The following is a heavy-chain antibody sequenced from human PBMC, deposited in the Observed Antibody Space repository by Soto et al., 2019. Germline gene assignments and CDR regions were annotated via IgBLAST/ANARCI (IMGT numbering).Heavy chain of an antibody. CDR3: ARDSLVQVVVAATHYYYGMDV. Sequence: SETLSLTCAVSGGSISSGGYSWSWIRQPPGKGLEWIGYIYHSGSTYYNPSLKSRVTISVDRSKNQFSLKLSSVTAADTAVYYCARDSLVQVVVAATHYYYGMDVWGQGTTVTVSS. CDR2: IYHSGST. D-gene: IGHD2-15*01. V-gene: IGHV4-30-2*01. CDR1: GGSISSGGYS. J-gene: IGHJ6*02.